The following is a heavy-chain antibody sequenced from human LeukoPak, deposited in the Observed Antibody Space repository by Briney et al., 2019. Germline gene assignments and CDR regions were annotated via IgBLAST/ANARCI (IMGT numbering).Heavy chain of an antibody. V-gene: IGHV5-51*01. CDR1: GYSFTSYW. Sequence: GESLNISCKGSGYSFTSYWIGWVRKMPGKGLEWMGIIDPGDSDNRYSTFFQGQVTISADKSISTAYLQWSSLKASDTAMYYCARLRATPYYFDYWGQGTLVTVSS. D-gene: IGHD1-26*01. J-gene: IGHJ4*02. CDR2: IDPGDSDN. CDR3: ARLRATPYYFDY.